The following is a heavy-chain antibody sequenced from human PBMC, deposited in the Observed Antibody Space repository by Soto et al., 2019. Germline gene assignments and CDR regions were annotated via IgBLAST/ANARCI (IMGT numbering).Heavy chain of an antibody. CDR3: ARVIGTRGYSYGDPDFYGMDV. Sequence: QVQLVQSGAEVTKPGSSVKVSCKASGGTFSSYAISWVRHAPGQGLEWMGGIIPIFGTANYAQKFQGRVTITADESTSTAYMELSSLRSEDTAVYYCARVIGTRGYSYGDPDFYGMDVWGQGPTVTVSS. CDR2: IIPIFGTA. V-gene: IGHV1-69*01. D-gene: IGHD5-18*01. J-gene: IGHJ6*02. CDR1: GGTFSSYA.